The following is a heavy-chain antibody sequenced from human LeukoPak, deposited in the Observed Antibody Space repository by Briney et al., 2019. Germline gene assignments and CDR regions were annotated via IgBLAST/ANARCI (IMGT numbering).Heavy chain of an antibody. V-gene: IGHV3-53*01. CDR2: IYSGGST. J-gene: IGHJ6*02. CDR3: ARDRDYYYGMDV. Sequence: GGSLRLSCAASGFTVSSNYMSWVRQAPGKGLEWVSVIYSGGSTYYADSVKGRFTISRDNSKNTLYLQMNSLRAEDTAVHYCARDRDYYYGMDVWGQGTTVTVSS. CDR1: GFTVSSNY. D-gene: IGHD3-10*01.